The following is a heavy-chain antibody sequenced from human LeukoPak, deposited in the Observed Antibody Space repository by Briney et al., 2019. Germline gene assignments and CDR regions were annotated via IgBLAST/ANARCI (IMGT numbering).Heavy chain of an antibody. Sequence: GGSLRLSCAASGFTVSSNYMSWVRQAPGKGLEWVSVIYSGGSTYYADSVKGRFTISRDNSKNTLYLQMNSLRAEDTAVYYCAKGSARSYSQYYYYGMDVWGQGTTVTVSS. CDR2: IYSGGST. D-gene: IGHD1-26*01. CDR1: GFTVSSNY. V-gene: IGHV3-53*01. CDR3: AKGSARSYSQYYYYGMDV. J-gene: IGHJ6*02.